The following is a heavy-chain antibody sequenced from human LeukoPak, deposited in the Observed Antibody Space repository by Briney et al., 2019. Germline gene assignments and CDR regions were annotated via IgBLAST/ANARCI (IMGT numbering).Heavy chain of an antibody. J-gene: IGHJ2*01. D-gene: IGHD2-15*01. CDR3: ARHGDCRGGSCPYWYSDL. V-gene: IGHV4-59*08. Sequence: KPSETLSLTCTVSGGSISSYYWSWIRQPPGKGLEWIGYISYIGNSNYNPSLKSRVTILGDTSKNQFSLKLSSVTAADTAVYYCARHGDCRGGSCPYWYSDLWGRGTPVTVSS. CDR1: GGSISSYY. CDR2: ISYIGNS.